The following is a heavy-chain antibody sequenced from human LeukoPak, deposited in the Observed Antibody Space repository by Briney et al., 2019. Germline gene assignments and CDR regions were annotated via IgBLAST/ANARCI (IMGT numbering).Heavy chain of an antibody. D-gene: IGHD6-19*01. CDR3: AKYPMTYSGGSFTPVDY. CDR2: ISYDGSNK. J-gene: IGHJ4*02. V-gene: IGHV3-30*18. CDR1: GFTFNNYA. Sequence: GGSLRLSCAASGFTFNNYAMHWVRQAPGKGLEWVAVISYDGSNKYYADSVKGRFTISRDNSKTTLYLQMNSLRPEDTAVYYCAKYPMTYSGGSFTPVDYWGQGTLVTVSS.